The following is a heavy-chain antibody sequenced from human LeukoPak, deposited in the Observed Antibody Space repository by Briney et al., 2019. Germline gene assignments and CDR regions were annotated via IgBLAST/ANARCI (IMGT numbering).Heavy chain of an antibody. CDR3: ARHPAARDFDY. Sequence: GESLKISCKGSGYSFTSYWIGRVRQVPGKGLECMGIIYPGDSDTRYSPSFQGQVTISADKSISTAYLQWSSLKASDTAMYYCARHPAARDFDYWGQGTLVTVSS. CDR1: GYSFTSYW. CDR2: IYPGDSDT. D-gene: IGHD6-6*01. V-gene: IGHV5-51*01. J-gene: IGHJ4*02.